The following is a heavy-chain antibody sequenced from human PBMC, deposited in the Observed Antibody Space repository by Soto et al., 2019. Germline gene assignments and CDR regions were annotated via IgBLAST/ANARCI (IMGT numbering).Heavy chain of an antibody. J-gene: IGHJ6*03. V-gene: IGHV1-8*01. CDR3: ARLTTMVRGVIMVYYYYYMDV. CDR2: MNPNSGNT. CDR1: GYTFTSYD. D-gene: IGHD3-10*01. Sequence: ASVKVSCKASGYTFTSYDINWLRQATGQGLEWMGWMNPNSGNTGYAQKFQGRVTMTRNTSISTAYMELSSLRSEDTAVYYCARLTTMVRGVIMVYYYYYMDVWGKGTTVTVSS.